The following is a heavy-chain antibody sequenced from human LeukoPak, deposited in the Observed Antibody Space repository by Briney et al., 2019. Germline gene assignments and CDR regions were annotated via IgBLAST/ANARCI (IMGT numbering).Heavy chain of an antibody. J-gene: IGHJ4*02. CDR2: TYFRSKWYN. V-gene: IGHV6-1*01. D-gene: IGHD4-23*01. Sequence: SQTLSLTCAFSGDSVSSNNAAWNWIRQSPSRGFEWLGRTYFRSKWYNDYAASVKSRITVNPDTSKNHFSLQLSSVTPEDTAVYYCARTYGGNCDYWGQGTLVTVSS. CDR1: GDSVSSNNAA. CDR3: ARTYGGNCDY.